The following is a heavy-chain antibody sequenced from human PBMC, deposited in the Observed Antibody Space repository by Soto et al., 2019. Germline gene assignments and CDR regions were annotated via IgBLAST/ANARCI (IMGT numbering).Heavy chain of an antibody. CDR1: GFTFSNYI. J-gene: IGHJ4*02. V-gene: IGHV3-30-3*01. D-gene: IGHD3-10*01. CDR2: ILHDGNNR. Sequence: QVQLVESGGGVVQPGGSLRLSCAASGFTFSNYILHWVRQAPGKGLGWGAMILHDGNNRYYADSVKGRFTISRDNSKSTLYLQVDSLRTEDTAVYYCARDDERGSYCDLGYWGQGTLVTVSS. CDR3: ARDDERGSYCDLGY.